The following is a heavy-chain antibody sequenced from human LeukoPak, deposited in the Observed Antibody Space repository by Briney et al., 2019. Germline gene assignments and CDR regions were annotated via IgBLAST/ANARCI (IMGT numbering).Heavy chain of an antibody. CDR3: ARDNSVGDNAWWFDP. CDR1: GYTFTSYY. Sequence: GASMKVSCKASGYTFTSYYMHWVRQAPGQGLEWMGIINPSGGSTSYAQKFQGRVTMTRDMSTSTDYMELSSLRSEDTAIYYCARDNSVGDNAWWFDPWGQGTLVTVSS. CDR2: INPSGGST. V-gene: IGHV1-46*01. D-gene: IGHD1-26*01. J-gene: IGHJ5*02.